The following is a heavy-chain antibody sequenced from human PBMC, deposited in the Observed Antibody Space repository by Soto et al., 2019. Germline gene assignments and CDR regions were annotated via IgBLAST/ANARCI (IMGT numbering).Heavy chain of an antibody. V-gene: IGHV3-30-3*01. CDR2: ISHNDEPKI. CDR1: GFSFKNYA. Sequence: QVQLVESGGGVVQPGSSLRLSCAASGFSFKNYAFHWVRQAPGKGLEWVALISHNDEPKIFYADSVQGRFTISSDNFKHTLYLQMNSLRDEVTAVYHCARGVRAETYYNAFDYWGQGTQVTVSS. CDR3: ARGVRAETYYNAFDY. D-gene: IGHD3-10*01. J-gene: IGHJ4*01.